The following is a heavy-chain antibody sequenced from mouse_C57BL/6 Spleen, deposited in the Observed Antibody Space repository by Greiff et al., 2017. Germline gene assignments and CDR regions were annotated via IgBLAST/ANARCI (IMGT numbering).Heavy chain of an antibody. CDR2: IDPSDSYT. CDR3: ASGYYYGSSPHWYFEV. Sequence: QVQLQQPGAELVMPGASVKLSCKASGYTFTSYWMHWVKQRPGQGLEWIGEIDPSDSYTNYNQKFKGKSTLTVDKSSSTAYMQLSSLTSEDSAVYYCASGYYYGSSPHWYFEVWGTGTTVTVSS. CDR1: GYTFTSYW. D-gene: IGHD1-1*01. J-gene: IGHJ1*03. V-gene: IGHV1-69*01.